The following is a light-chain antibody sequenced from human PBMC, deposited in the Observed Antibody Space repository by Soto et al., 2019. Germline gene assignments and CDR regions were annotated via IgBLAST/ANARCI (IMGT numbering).Light chain of an antibody. CDR3: GTWDSSLSAVV. CDR1: SSNIGGHY. CDR2: DNY. Sequence: QSVLTQPPSVSAAPGQKVTISCSGSSSNIGGHYVSWYQQLPVTAPKLLIYDNYKRPSGIPDRFSGSKSGTSATLGITGLQTGDEADYYCGTWDSSLSAVVFGGGTKLTVL. V-gene: IGLV1-51*01. J-gene: IGLJ2*01.